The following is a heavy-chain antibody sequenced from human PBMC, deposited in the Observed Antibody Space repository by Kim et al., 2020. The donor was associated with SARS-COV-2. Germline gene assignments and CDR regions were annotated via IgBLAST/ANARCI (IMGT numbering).Heavy chain of an antibody. V-gene: IGHV4-59*13. CDR1: GGSISSYY. CDR2: IYYSGST. J-gene: IGHJ6*02. D-gene: IGHD6-13*01. CDR3: ARVSKSDSSSWLYYSYGMDV. Sequence: SETLSLTCTVSGGSISSYYWSWIRQPPGKGLEWIGYIYYSGSTNYNPSLKSRVTISVDTSKNQFSLKLSSVTAADTAVYYCARVSKSDSSSWLYYSYGMDVGGQGTTVTVSS.